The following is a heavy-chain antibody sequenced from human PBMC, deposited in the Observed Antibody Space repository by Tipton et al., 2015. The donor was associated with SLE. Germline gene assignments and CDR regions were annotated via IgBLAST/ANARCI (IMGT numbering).Heavy chain of an antibody. V-gene: IGHV3-33*08. CDR1: GFTFSNFE. CDR2: VWYDGNHK. Sequence: RSLRLSCAASGFTFSNFEGNWIRQAPGKGLEWLAVVWYDGNHKYYADSVEGRFTISRDNVKDTVYLQMNSLRAEDTAVYYCTLNDAYDYWGQGTLVTVSS. J-gene: IGHJ4*02. CDR3: TLNDAYDY.